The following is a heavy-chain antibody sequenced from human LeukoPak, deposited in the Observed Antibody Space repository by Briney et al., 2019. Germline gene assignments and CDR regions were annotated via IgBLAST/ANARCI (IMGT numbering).Heavy chain of an antibody. CDR3: ARCVMGDSGYDLDY. D-gene: IGHD5-12*01. CDR1: GFTVSSNY. CDR2: IYSGGST. Sequence: GGSLRLSCAASGFTVSSNYMSWVRQAPGEGLECVSVIYSGGSTYYADSVKGRFTISRDNAKKNSLYLQMNSLRAEDTAVYYCARCVMGDSGYDLDYWGQGTLVTVSS. V-gene: IGHV3-53*01. J-gene: IGHJ4*02.